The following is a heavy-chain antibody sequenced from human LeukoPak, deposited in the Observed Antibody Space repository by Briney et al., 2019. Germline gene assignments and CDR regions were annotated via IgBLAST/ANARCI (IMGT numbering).Heavy chain of an antibody. V-gene: IGHV3-66*02. CDR2: IYSVGTT. CDR1: GFTVSGHY. D-gene: IGHD3-16*01. J-gene: IGHJ5*02. CDR3: AREGRGGWTPP. Sequence: GGSLRLSCAASGFTVSGHYMSWVRQAPGKGLEWVSVIYSVGTTYYADSVKGRFTISRDNSKNTLSLQMNSLRAEDTAVYYCAREGRGGWTPPWGQGTLVTVSS.